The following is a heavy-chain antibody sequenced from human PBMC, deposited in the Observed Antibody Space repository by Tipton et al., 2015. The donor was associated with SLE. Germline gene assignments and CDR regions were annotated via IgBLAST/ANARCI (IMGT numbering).Heavy chain of an antibody. J-gene: IGHJ3*02. D-gene: IGHD2-21*01. CDR2: IYYSGST. V-gene: IGHV4-31*03. Sequence: TLSLTCTVSGGSISSGGYYWSWIRQHPGKGLEWIGYIYYSGSTYYNPSLKSRVTISVDTSKNQFSLKLSSVTAADTAVYYCARVGYCGGDCSYAFDIWGQGTMVTVSS. CDR3: ARVGYCGGDCSYAFDI. CDR1: GGSISSGGYY.